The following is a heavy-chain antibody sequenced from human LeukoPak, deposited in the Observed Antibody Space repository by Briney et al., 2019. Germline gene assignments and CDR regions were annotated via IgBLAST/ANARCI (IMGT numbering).Heavy chain of an antibody. CDR3: ARDSRQWLLAFDY. D-gene: IGHD3-22*01. CDR1: GYSISSGYY. CDR2: IYHSGST. V-gene: IGHV4-38-2*02. J-gene: IGHJ4*02. Sequence: SETLSLTCTVSGYSISSGYYWGWIRQPPGKGLEWIGSIYHSGSTYYNPSLKSRVTISVDTSKNQFSLKLSSVTAADTAVYYCARDSRQWLLAFDYWGQGTLVTVSS.